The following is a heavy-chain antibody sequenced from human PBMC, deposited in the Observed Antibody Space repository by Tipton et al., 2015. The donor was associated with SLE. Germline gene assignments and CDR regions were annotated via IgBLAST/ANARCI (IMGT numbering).Heavy chain of an antibody. V-gene: IGHV4-59*11. CDR2: IYYTGNS. CDR1: GDSISSHY. CDR3: ARAGLRKGPGIPGWFDP. J-gene: IGHJ5*02. D-gene: IGHD3-3*01. Sequence: LRLSCTVSGDSISSHYWAWIRQSPGKGLEWIEYIYYTGNSNYNPSLKSRVSTSVDTSKNQFSLRLTSVTAADTAVYYCARAGLRKGPGIPGWFDPLGQGILVTVSS.